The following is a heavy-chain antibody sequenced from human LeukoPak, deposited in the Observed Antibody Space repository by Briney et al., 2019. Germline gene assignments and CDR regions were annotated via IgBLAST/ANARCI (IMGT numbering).Heavy chain of an antibody. V-gene: IGHV1-18*01. Sequence: AASVKVSCKASGYTFTSYGVNWVRQAPGQGLEWMGWTSGNNGKTNYAQKVQGRVTMTTDTSTTTAYMELRSLISDDTAVYYCARGRRDTSGYWYFDLWGRGTLVTVSS. CDR2: TSGNNGKT. CDR3: ARGRRDTSGYWYFDL. D-gene: IGHD3-22*01. J-gene: IGHJ2*01. CDR1: GYTFTSYG.